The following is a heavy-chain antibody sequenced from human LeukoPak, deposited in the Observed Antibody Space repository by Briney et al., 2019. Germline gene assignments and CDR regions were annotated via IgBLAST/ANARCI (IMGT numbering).Heavy chain of an antibody. V-gene: IGHV3-21*01. CDR1: GFTFSTYS. CDR2: ISSSSYI. Sequence: GGSLRLSCAASGFTFSTYSMNWVRQAPGKGLEWVSSISSSSYIYYADSAKGRFTISRDNAKNSLFLQMISLRAEDTAAYDCARAPVTSCRGVYCYPFDYWGQGTLVTVAS. CDR3: ARAPVTSCRGVYCYPFDY. D-gene: IGHD2-21*01. J-gene: IGHJ4*02.